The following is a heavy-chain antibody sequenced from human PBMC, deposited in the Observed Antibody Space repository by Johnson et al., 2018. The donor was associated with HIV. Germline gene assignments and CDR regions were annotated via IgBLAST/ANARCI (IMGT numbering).Heavy chain of an antibody. CDR2: IGTAGDT. Sequence: VQLVESGGGLVHPGRSLRLSCAASGFTFSSNYMNWVRQATGKGLEWVSAIGTAGDTYYPGSVKGRFTISRENAKNSLYLQMNSLRAGDTAVYYCAIGRGEFPRHAFDIWGQGTMVTVSS. V-gene: IGHV3-13*01. J-gene: IGHJ3*02. CDR3: AIGRGEFPRHAFDI. CDR1: GFTFSSNY. D-gene: IGHD3-10*01.